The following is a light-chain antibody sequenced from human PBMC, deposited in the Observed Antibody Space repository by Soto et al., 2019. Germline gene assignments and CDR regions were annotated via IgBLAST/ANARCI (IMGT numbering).Light chain of an antibody. CDR3: QQYNSYSRRT. CDR1: QRISSW. V-gene: IGKV1-5*03. J-gene: IGKJ1*01. CDR2: KAS. Sequence: DIPMTQSPSTLSASVGDRVTITCRASQRISSWLAWYQQKPGKAPKLLIYKASSLESGVPSRFSGSGSGTEFTLTISSLQPDDFATYYCQQYNSYSRRTFGQGTKVEIK.